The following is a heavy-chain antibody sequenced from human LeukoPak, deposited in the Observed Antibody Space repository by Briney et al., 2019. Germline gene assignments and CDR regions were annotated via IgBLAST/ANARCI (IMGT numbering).Heavy chain of an antibody. CDR2: ISYDGSNK. Sequence: GGSLRLSCAASGFTFSSYAMHWVRQAPGKGLEWVAVISYDGSNKYYADSVKGRFTISRDNSKNTLYLQVNSLRAEDTAVYYCARDSGSTGLFDYWGQGTLVTVSS. CDR3: ARDSGSTGLFDY. V-gene: IGHV3-30-3*01. J-gene: IGHJ4*02. CDR1: GFTFSSYA. D-gene: IGHD2-2*01.